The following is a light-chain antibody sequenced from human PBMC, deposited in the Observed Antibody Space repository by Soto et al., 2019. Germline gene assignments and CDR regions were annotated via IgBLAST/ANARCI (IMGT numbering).Light chain of an antibody. CDR2: SNN. J-gene: IGLJ3*02. Sequence: QSVLTQPPSASGTPGQRVTISCSGSSSNIGSNSVIWYQHLPGAAPKVLMYSNNQRPSGVPDRFSGSKSGTSASLAISGLQSEDEADYFCAAWDDSLIGPVFGGGTKL. CDR1: SSNIGSNS. CDR3: AAWDDSLIGPV. V-gene: IGLV1-44*01.